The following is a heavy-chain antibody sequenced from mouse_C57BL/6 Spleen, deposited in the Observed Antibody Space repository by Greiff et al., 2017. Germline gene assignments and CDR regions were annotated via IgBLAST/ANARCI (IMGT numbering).Heavy chain of an antibody. CDR2: IDPSDSYT. Sequence: VQLQQPGAELVMPGASVKLSCKASGYTFTSYWMHWVKQRPGQGLEWIGEIDPSDSYTNYNHKFKGKSTLTVDKSSSTAYMQLSSLTSEDSAVYYCARSNDYWGQGTTLTVSS. J-gene: IGHJ2*01. CDR1: GYTFTSYW. V-gene: IGHV1-69*01. CDR3: ARSNDY.